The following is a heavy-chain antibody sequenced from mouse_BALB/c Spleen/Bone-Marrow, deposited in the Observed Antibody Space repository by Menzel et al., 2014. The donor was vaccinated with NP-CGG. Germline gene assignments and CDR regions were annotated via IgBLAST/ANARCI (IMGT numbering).Heavy chain of an antibody. D-gene: IGHD2-4*01. V-gene: IGHV5-17*02. J-gene: IGHJ3*01. Sequence: EVHLVESGGGLVQPGGSRKLSCAASGFTISSFGMHWVRQAPEKGLEWVAYISSGSSTIYYADTVKGRFTITRDNPKNPLFLQMTSLRSEGTAMYYCARGITTGFAYWGQGTLVTVSA. CDR3: ARGITTGFAY. CDR2: ISSGSSTI. CDR1: GFTISSFG.